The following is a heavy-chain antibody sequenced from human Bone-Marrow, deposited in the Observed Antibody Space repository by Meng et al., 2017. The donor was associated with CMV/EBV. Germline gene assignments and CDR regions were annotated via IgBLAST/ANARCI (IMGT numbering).Heavy chain of an antibody. D-gene: IGHD3-3*01. CDR3: AKGTRITIFGVVGDAFDI. CDR1: RFTFSNDG. J-gene: IGHJ3*02. Sequence: GAALRLSCASSRFTFSNDGMHWGRQAPGKGLEWVAFIRSDGSNKYYADSVKGRFTISRDNSKNTLYLQMNSLSAEDTAVYSCAKGTRITIFGVVGDAFDIWGQGTMVTGSS. V-gene: IGHV3-30*02. CDR2: IRSDGSNK.